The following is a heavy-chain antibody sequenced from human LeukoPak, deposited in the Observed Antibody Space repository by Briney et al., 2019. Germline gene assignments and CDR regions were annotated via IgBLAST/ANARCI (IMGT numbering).Heavy chain of an antibody. CDR3: ARGRCSSTSCYKGYYYYYMDV. V-gene: IGHV1-8*03. CDR1: GYTFTSYD. J-gene: IGHJ6*03. CDR2: MNPNSDNT. Sequence: GASVKVSCKASGYTFTSYDINWVRQATGQRLEWMGWMNPNSDNTGYAQKFQGRVTITRNTSISTAYMELSSLRSEDTAVYYCARGRCSSTSCYKGYYYYYMDVWGKGTTVTVSS. D-gene: IGHD2-2*02.